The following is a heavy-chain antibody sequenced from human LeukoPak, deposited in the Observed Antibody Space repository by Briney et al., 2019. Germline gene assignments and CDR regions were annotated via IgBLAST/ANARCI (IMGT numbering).Heavy chain of an antibody. Sequence: ASVKVSCKASGYTFTSYYMHWVRQAPGQGLEWMGIVNPSGGSTSYAQKFQGRVTMTRDTSTSTVYMELNSLRSEDTAVYYCARDRLYCSGGSCYSWDYYYYMDVWGKGTTVTVSS. V-gene: IGHV1-46*01. CDR3: ARDRLYCSGGSCYSWDYYYYMDV. CDR2: VNPSGGST. D-gene: IGHD2-15*01. CDR1: GYTFTSYY. J-gene: IGHJ6*03.